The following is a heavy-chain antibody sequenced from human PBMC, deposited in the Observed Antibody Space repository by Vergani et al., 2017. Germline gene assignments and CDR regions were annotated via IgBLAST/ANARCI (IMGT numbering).Heavy chain of an antibody. Sequence: EVQLLESGGGLVQPGGSLTLSCAASGFTFSSYARNWVRQPPGKGLEGVSGSIRDSTYYAATVKGRFTISRDNSKNTRYLKMNSLRAEDTGVYYCAEGQLQLITIYGVTPPSCFDYWGQGTLVTVSS. J-gene: IGHJ4*02. D-gene: IGHD3-3*01. V-gene: IGHV3-23*01. CDR2: SIRDST. CDR1: GFTFSSYA. CDR3: AEGQLQLITIYGVTPPSCFDY.